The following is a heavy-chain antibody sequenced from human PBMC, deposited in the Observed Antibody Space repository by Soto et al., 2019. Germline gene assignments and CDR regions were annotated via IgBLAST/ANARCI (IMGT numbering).Heavy chain of an antibody. V-gene: IGHV4-59*01. CDR1: GGSISSYY. CDR2: IYYSGST. D-gene: IGHD3-3*01. J-gene: IGHJ4*02. Sequence: SETLSLTCTVSGGSISSYYWSWIRQPPGKGLEWIGYIYYSGSTNYNPSLKSRVTISVDTSKNQFSLKLSSVTAADTAVYYCARGVGGYDFWSGYYSQAPYLDYRGQGTLVTVSS. CDR3: ARGVGGYDFWSGYYSQAPYLDY.